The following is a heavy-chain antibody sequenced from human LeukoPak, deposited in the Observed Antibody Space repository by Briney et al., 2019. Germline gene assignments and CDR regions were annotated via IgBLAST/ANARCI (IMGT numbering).Heavy chain of an antibody. CDR3: ARDRFGRTTHFDY. CDR1: GDSVSGYY. V-gene: IGHV4-59*02. CDR2: IYYSGST. D-gene: IGHD3-10*01. Sequence: SETLSLTCTVSGDSVSGYYWSWIRQPPGKGLEWIGYIYYSGSTNYNPSLKSRVTMSVDTSKNQFSLRLTSVTAAVTAVYYCARDRFGRTTHFDYWGQGALVTVSS. J-gene: IGHJ4*02.